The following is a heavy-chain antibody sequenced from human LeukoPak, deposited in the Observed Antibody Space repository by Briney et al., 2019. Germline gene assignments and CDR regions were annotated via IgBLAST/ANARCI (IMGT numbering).Heavy chain of an antibody. CDR2: MNPNSGNT. CDR1: GYTFTSYD. Sequence: GASVKVSCKASGYTFTSYDINWVRQATGQGLEWMGWMNPNSGNTGYAQKFQGRVTITRNTPISTAYMELSSLRSEDTAVYYCATGGYNWNDENWFDPWGRGTLVTVSS. J-gene: IGHJ5*02. V-gene: IGHV1-8*03. D-gene: IGHD1-1*01. CDR3: ATGGYNWNDENWFDP.